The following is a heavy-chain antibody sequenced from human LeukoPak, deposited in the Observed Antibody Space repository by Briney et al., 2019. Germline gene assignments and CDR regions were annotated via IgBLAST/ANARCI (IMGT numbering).Heavy chain of an antibody. D-gene: IGHD3-22*01. CDR3: ARTIYYYESTSYFSDAFDV. V-gene: IGHV3-48*01. J-gene: IGHJ3*01. CDR1: GFTFSSYT. Sequence: PGGSLRLSCAASGFTFSSYTMNWVRQPPGKGLEWVSNIGTSSTTIYYADSVKGRFTISRDNAKNSLYLQMNSLRADDTAVYYCARTIYYYESTSYFSDAFDVWGQGTMVTVSS. CDR2: IGTSSTTI.